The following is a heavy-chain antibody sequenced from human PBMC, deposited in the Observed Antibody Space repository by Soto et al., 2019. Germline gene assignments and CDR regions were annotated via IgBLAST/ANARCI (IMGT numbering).Heavy chain of an antibody. D-gene: IGHD6-19*01. CDR1: GGSINNYY. CDR3: ARHESYSSAWYRRSEYGLDV. CDR2: IYYSGST. V-gene: IGHV4-59*08. J-gene: IGHJ6*02. Sequence: SETLSLTCTVSGGSINNYYCIWFRQPPGKGLEWIGNIYYSGSTNYNPSLKSRVTISVDTSNNQLSLKLSSVTAADTAVYYCARHESYSSAWYRRSEYGLDVWGQGTTVLVSS.